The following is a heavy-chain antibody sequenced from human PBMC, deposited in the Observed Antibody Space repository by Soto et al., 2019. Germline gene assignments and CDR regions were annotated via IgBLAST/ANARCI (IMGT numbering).Heavy chain of an antibody. CDR2: INTDGTST. D-gene: IGHD3-16*02. J-gene: IGHJ4*02. Sequence: GGSMRLSCEASGMNFGGYWMHWVRQAPGKGLVWVSEINTDGTSTNYADSLKGRFTISRDNARDTLYLQMNSLSVEDKAVYYCATRLSPVDFWGQGTLVTVSS. CDR1: GMNFGGYW. CDR3: ATRLSPVDF. V-gene: IGHV3-74*01.